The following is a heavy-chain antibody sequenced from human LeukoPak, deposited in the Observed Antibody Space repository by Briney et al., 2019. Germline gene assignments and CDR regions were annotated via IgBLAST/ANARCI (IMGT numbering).Heavy chain of an antibody. V-gene: IGHV1-8*01. CDR3: ARGLRQPSGSYHISRFWCYGMDV. D-gene: IGHD1-26*01. CDR1: GYTFTSYD. CDR2: MNPNSGNT. Sequence: ASVKVSCKASGYTFTSYDINWVRQATGQGLEWIGWMNPNSGNTGYAQKFQGRVTMTRNTSISTAYMELSSLRSEDTAVYYCARGLRQPSGSYHISRFWCYGMDVWGQGTTVTVSS. J-gene: IGHJ6*02.